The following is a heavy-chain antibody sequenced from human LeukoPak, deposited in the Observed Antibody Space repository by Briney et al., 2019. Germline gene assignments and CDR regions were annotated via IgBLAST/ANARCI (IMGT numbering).Heavy chain of an antibody. J-gene: IGHJ4*02. V-gene: IGHV4-34*01. CDR2: IYYSGST. D-gene: IGHD1-7*01. Sequence: SETLSLTCAVYGGSFSGYYWGWIRQPPGKGLEWIGSIYYSGSTYYNPSLKSRVTISVDTSKNQFSLKLSSVTAADTAVYYCARESLPRGWNWLIVFDYWGQGTLVTVSS. CDR1: GGSFSGYY. CDR3: ARESLPRGWNWLIVFDY.